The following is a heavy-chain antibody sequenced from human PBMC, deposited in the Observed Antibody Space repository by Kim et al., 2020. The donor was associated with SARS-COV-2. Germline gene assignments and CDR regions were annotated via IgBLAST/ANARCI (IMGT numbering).Heavy chain of an antibody. CDR2: INPNSGGT. J-gene: IGHJ6*03. CDR3: ARDLGGDGFNYYYYYYMDV. D-gene: IGHD3-16*01. CDR1: GYTFTGYY. V-gene: IGHV1-2*06. Sequence: ASVKVSCKASGYTFTGYYMHWVRQAPGQGLEWMGRINPNSGGTNYAQKFQGRVTMTRDTSISTAYMELSRLRSDDTAVYYCARDLGGDGFNYYYYYYMDVWGKGTTVTVSS.